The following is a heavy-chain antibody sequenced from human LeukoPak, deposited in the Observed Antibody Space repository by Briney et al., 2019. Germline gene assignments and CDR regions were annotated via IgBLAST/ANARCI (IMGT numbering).Heavy chain of an antibody. Sequence: GGSLRLSCAASGFTFSNHPMTWVRQAPGQGLEWVSTVSSSGGSTYYAASVKGRFTISRDNSKNTLFLQMTSLRSEATAVYYCATNAMELHYWGQGTLVTVSS. J-gene: IGHJ4*02. D-gene: IGHD1-7*01. CDR2: VSSSGGST. CDR1: GFTFSNHP. CDR3: ATNAMELHY. V-gene: IGHV3-23*01.